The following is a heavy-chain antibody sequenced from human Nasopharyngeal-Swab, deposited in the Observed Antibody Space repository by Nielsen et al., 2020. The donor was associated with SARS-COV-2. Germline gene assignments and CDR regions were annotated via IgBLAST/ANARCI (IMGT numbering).Heavy chain of an antibody. CDR3: ARLGITMVRGVSGGYYFDY. V-gene: IGHV5-51*01. J-gene: IGHJ4*02. D-gene: IGHD3-10*01. CDR2: IYPGDSDT. CDR1: GYSFTSYW. Sequence: SCKGSGYSFTSYWIGWVRQRPGKSLEWMGIIYPGDSDTRYSPSFQGQVTISADKSISTAYLQWSSLKASDTAMYYCARLGITMVRGVSGGYYFDYWGQGTLVTVSS.